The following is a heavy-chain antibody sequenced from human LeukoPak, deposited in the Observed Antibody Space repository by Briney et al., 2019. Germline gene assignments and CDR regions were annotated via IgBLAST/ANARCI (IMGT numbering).Heavy chain of an antibody. V-gene: IGHV4-38-2*01. D-gene: IGHD7-27*01. J-gene: IGHJ4*02. CDR2: ISHSENT. CDR1: GDSISSSYF. Sequence: MSSETLSLTCYVSGDSISSSYFWGWIRQPPGTGLEWIGSISHSENTFYNPSLRSRVTISLEMSTHQFSLNLTSVTAADTAVYYCATNTGTVFDYWGQGALVTVSS. CDR3: ATNTGTVFDY.